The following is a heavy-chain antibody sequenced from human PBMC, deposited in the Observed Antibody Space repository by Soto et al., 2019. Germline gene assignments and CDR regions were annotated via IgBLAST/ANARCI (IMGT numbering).Heavy chain of an antibody. Sequence: QVQLVQSGAEVKKPGASVKVSCKASGYTFTSYGISWVRQAAGQGLEWMGWICAKNGNTNYAQRLQGRVTMTTDTSTITAYIELRSLRADDTAVYYCARDRGTYALDYWGQGTLVTVSS. CDR3: ARDRGTYALDY. V-gene: IGHV1-18*01. CDR1: GYTFTSYG. J-gene: IGHJ4*02. CDR2: ICAKNGNT. D-gene: IGHD3-10*01.